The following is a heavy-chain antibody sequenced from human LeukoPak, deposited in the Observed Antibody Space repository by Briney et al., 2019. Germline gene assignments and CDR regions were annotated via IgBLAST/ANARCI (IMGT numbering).Heavy chain of an antibody. CDR1: GFTFNSYA. D-gene: IGHD3-3*01. Sequence: GGSLRLSCAASGFTFNSYAMNWVRLAPGRGLEWVSSISDSGGKTYYADSVKGRFTISRDNSKITLYLQMNSLRAEDTAVYYCAYADYDFWSGLVFDIWGQGTMVTVSS. CDR2: ISDSGGKT. J-gene: IGHJ3*02. V-gene: IGHV3-23*01. CDR3: AYADYDFWSGLVFDI.